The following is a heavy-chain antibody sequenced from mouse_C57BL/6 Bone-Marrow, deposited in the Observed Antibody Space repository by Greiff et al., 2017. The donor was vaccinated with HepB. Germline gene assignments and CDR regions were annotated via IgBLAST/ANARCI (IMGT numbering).Heavy chain of an antibody. CDR2: IYPGDGDT. J-gene: IGHJ3*01. D-gene: IGHD1-3*01. V-gene: IGHV1-80*01. CDR3: ARELKGWFAY. Sequence: VKLQESGAELVKPGASVKISCKASGYAFSSYWMNWVKQRPGKCLEWIGQIYPGDGDTNYNGKFKDKATLTVDKSSSTAYMQLSSLTSEDSAVYYCARELKGWFAYWGQGTLVTVSA. CDR1: GYAFSSYW.